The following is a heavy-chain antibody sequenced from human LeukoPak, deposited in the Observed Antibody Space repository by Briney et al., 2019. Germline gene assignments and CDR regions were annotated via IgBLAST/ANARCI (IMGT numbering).Heavy chain of an antibody. D-gene: IGHD6-13*01. Sequence: GGSLRLSCAASGFTFSNYAMNWVRQAPGKGLEWVSSISSSSSYIYYADSVKGRFTISRDNAKNSLYLQMNSLRAEDTAVYYCARAAGQQLVVYSDYWGQGTLVTVSS. CDR3: ARAAGQQLVVYSDY. CDR2: ISSSSSYI. V-gene: IGHV3-21*01. J-gene: IGHJ4*02. CDR1: GFTFSNYA.